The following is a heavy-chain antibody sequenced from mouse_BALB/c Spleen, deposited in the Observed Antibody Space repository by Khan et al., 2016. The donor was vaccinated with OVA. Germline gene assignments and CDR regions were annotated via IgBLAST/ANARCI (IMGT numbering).Heavy chain of an antibody. CDR3: AKITTTYYTLDY. J-gene: IGHJ4*01. Sequence: QVQLQQSGPELKKPGETVKISCKASGYTFTDYSMHWVKQAPGKGLKWMGWINTETGEPTYADGFKGRFTFSLETSASTAYLQINNLKNEDTTTYFGAKITTTYYTLDYWGQGTSVTVSS. V-gene: IGHV9-2-1*01. CDR1: GYTFTDYS. CDR2: INTETGEP. D-gene: IGHD2-4*01.